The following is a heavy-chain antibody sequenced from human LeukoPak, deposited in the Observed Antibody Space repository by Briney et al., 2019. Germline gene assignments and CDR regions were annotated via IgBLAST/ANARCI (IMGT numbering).Heavy chain of an antibody. Sequence: GGSLRLSCAASGFTFSNYGMHWVRQAPGKGLEWVAVISYDGSNKYYADSVKGRFTISRDNSKNTLYLQMNSLRAEDTAVYYCAKDIVEVVAGTRGSYFQHWGQGTLVTVSS. J-gene: IGHJ1*01. CDR1: GFTFSNYG. CDR3: AKDIVEVVAGTRGSYFQH. V-gene: IGHV3-30*18. CDR2: ISYDGSNK. D-gene: IGHD2-15*01.